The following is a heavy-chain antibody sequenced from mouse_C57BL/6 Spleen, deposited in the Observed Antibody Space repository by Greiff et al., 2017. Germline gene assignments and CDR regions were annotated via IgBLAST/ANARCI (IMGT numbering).Heavy chain of an antibody. D-gene: IGHD1-1*01. Sequence: QVQLQQPGAELVKPGASVKLSCKASGYTFTSYWMHWVKQRPGQGLEWIGMIHPNSGSTNYNEKFKSKATLTVDKSSSTAYMQLSSLTSEDSAVYCCARSTTVVAMDYWGQGTSVTVSS. CDR3: ARSTTVVAMDY. CDR2: IHPNSGST. CDR1: GYTFTSYW. J-gene: IGHJ4*01. V-gene: IGHV1-64*01.